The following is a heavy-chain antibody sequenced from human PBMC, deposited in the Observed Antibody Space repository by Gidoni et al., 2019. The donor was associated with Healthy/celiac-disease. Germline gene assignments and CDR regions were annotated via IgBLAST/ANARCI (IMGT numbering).Heavy chain of an antibody. CDR1: GFTFSSYG. V-gene: IGHV3-33*08. D-gene: IGHD3-3*01. CDR2: IWYDGSNK. Sequence: QVQLVESGGGVVQPGRSLRLSCAASGFTFSSYGMHWVRQAPGKGLEWVAVIWYDGSNKYYADSVKGRFTISRDNSKNTLYLQMNSLRAEDTAVYYCARARGYDFWSSTYGMDVWGQGTTVTVSS. J-gene: IGHJ6*02. CDR3: ARARGYDFWSSTYGMDV.